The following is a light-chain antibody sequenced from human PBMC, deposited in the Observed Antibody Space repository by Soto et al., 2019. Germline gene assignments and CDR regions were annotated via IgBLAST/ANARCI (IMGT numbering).Light chain of an antibody. J-gene: IGKJ5*01. CDR3: QQRNIWPPVT. CDR2: GAF. V-gene: IGKV3-11*01. CDR1: QSVSSS. Sequence: EIVLTQSPGTLSLSPGERATLSCRASQSVSSSLAWYQQKPGQPPRLLIYGAFNRAAGIPARFSGSGSGTDFTLTISSLEPEDSAVYYCQQRNIWPPVTFGQGTRLEIK.